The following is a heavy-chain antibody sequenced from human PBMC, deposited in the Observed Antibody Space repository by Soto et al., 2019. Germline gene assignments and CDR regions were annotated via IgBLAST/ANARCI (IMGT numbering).Heavy chain of an antibody. D-gene: IGHD3-10*01. CDR3: ARNMDYYYGPGTGNGHGF. CDR1: GYTFTAYY. V-gene: IGHV1-2*02. Sequence: QVQLVQSGAEVKEPGDSVRGSCEASGYTFTAYYIHWVRQAPGQGLEWMGWINPKFGDTTYAQDFQGRVYMTRDLSIITVYMELSRLTSDDRAIYYCARNMDYYYGPGTGNGHGFWGQGTTVTVFS. CDR2: INPKFGDT. J-gene: IGHJ6*02.